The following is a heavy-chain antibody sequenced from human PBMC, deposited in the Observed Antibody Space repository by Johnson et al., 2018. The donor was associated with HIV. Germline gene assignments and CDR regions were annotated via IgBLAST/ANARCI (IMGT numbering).Heavy chain of an antibody. Sequence: EVQLVESGGGLVQPGGSLRLSCAASGFTVSSNYMSWVRQAPGKGLEWVSVIYSGGSTYYADSVKDRFTISRDNSKNTLYLQMNSLRVEDTAVYYCASEVRGVLDIWGQGTMVTVSS. CDR1: GFTVSSNY. CDR3: ASEVRGVLDI. V-gene: IGHV3-66*01. D-gene: IGHD3-10*01. J-gene: IGHJ3*02. CDR2: IYSGGST.